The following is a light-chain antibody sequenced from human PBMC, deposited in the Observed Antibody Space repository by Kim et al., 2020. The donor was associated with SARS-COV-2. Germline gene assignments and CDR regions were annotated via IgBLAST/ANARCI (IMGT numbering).Light chain of an antibody. CDR3: QQYSSSPAT. CDR1: QRGSSNY. V-gene: IGKV3-20*01. Sequence: SPGERATPSCRASQRGSSNYLAWYQQKPGQAPRLLIYGASSRATGIPDRFSGSGSGTDFTLTITRLEPEDFAVYYCQQYSSSPATFGQGTKVDIK. CDR2: GAS. J-gene: IGKJ1*01.